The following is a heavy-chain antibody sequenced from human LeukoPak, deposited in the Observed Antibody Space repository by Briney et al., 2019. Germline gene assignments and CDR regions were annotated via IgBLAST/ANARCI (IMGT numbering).Heavy chain of an antibody. D-gene: IGHD3-3*01. CDR3: ARDPKVSYYDFWSGYFANWFDP. Sequence: SETLSLTCTVSGYSISSGYYWGWIRQPPGKGLEWIGSIYHSGSTYYNPSLKSRVTISVDTSKNQFSLKLSSVTAADTAVYYCARDPKVSYYDFWSGYFANWFDPWGQGTLVTVSS. J-gene: IGHJ5*02. CDR2: IYHSGST. V-gene: IGHV4-38-2*02. CDR1: GYSISSGYY.